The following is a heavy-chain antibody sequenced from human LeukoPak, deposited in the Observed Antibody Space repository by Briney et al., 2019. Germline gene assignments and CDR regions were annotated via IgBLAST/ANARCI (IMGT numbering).Heavy chain of an antibody. J-gene: IGHJ4*02. CDR2: IKQDGSEK. Sequence: PGGSLRLSCAASGFNFSSFWMSWVRQAPGKGLEWVANIKQDGSEKYYVDSVKGRFTISRDNAKNSLYLQMNSLRAEDTAVYYCARYRWLQAAAGTFFDYWGQGTLVTVSS. V-gene: IGHV3-7*01. CDR3: ARYRWLQAAAGTFFDY. CDR1: GFNFSSFW. D-gene: IGHD6-13*01.